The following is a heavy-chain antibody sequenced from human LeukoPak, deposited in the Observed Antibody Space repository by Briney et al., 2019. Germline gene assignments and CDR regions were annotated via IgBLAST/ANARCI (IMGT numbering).Heavy chain of an antibody. V-gene: IGHV1-18*01. Sequence: GASVKVSCKASGGTFTSYGISWVRQAPGQGLEWMGWISAYNGNTNYAQKLQGRVTMTTDTSTSTAYMELRSLRSDDTAVYYRARDPYGDYFDYWGQGTLVTVSS. CDR3: ARDPYGDYFDY. CDR1: GGTFTSYG. J-gene: IGHJ4*02. CDR2: ISAYNGNT. D-gene: IGHD4-17*01.